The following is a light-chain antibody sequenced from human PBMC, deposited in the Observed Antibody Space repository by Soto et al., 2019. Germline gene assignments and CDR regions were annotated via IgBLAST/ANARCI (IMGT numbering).Light chain of an antibody. CDR1: LSVSSW. J-gene: IGKJ1*01. Sequence: DIQMTQSPSTLSASVGDRVTITCRASLSVSSWLAWYQQKPGKAPKLLLYRAASLGNGVPSRFSGRGSGTAFTLTISNLQPDDFGTYYCQQYNSDSTFGQGTRVEIK. V-gene: IGKV1-5*03. CDR2: RAA. CDR3: QQYNSDST.